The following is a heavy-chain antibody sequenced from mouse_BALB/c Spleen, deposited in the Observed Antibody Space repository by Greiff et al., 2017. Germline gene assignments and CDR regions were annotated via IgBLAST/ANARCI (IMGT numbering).Heavy chain of an antibody. CDR3: ARSGYGSTDY. V-gene: IGHV5-17*02. D-gene: IGHD1-1*01. CDR2: ISSGSSTI. Sequence: EVHLVESGGGLVQPGGSRKLSCAASGFTFSSFGMHWVRQAPEKGLEWVAYISSGSSTIYYADTVKGRFTISRDNPKNTLFLQMTSLRSEDTAMYYCARSGYGSTDYWGQGTTLTVSS. J-gene: IGHJ2*01. CDR1: GFTFSSFG.